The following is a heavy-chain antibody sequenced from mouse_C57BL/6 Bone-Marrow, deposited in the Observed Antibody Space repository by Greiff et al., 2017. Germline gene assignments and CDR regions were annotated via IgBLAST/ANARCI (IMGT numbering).Heavy chain of an antibody. Sequence: EVQLQQSGPELVKPGASVKISCKASGYSFTGYNMNWVKQRHGKGLEWIGVIYPNYGTTSYNQKFKGKATLTVDQSSSTAYMQLNSLTSEDSAVYYCARDDYGSSLDYWGQGTTLTVSS. V-gene: IGHV1-39*01. J-gene: IGHJ2*01. CDR1: GYSFTGYN. D-gene: IGHD1-1*01. CDR3: ARDDYGSSLDY. CDR2: IYPNYGTT.